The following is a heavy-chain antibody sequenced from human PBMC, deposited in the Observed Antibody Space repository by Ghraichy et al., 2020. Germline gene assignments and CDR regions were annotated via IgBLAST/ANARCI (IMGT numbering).Heavy chain of an antibody. Sequence: SETLSLTCTVSGGSISSSSYYWGWIRQPPGKGLEWIGSIYYSGSIYYNPSLKSRVTISVDTSKNQFSLKLSSVTAADTAVYYCARRDSDTDQPFDYWGQGTLVTVSS. J-gene: IGHJ4*02. CDR1: GGSISSSSYY. D-gene: IGHD2-2*02. CDR2: IYYSGSI. CDR3: ARRDSDTDQPFDY. V-gene: IGHV4-39*01.